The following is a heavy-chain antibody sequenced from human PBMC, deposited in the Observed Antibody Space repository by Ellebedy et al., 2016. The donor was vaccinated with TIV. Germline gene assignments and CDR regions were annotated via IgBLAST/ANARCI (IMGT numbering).Heavy chain of an antibody. D-gene: IGHD1-26*01. CDR3: ARGWRVGATMRMYWFDP. J-gene: IGHJ5*02. CDR1: GGSISSDHW. Sequence: MPGGSLRLSCAVSGGSISSDHWWNWVRQPPGKGLEWIAEIHHSGNINYNPSLKSRVTISVEKSKDQFSLRLTSMTAADTAVYYCARGWRVGATMRMYWFDPWGQGTLVTVSS. V-gene: IGHV4-4*02. CDR2: IHHSGNI.